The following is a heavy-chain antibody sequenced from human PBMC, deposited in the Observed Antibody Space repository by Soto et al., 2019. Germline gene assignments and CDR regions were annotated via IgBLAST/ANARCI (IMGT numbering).Heavy chain of an antibody. CDR1: SGSLSPYY. V-gene: IGHV4-4*07. J-gene: IGHJ4*02. CDR3: ARYSGGWQNYFDS. CDR2: IFSNENT. Sequence: ETLSLTCTVSSGSLSPYYWSWIRQPAGKGLEWIGRIFSNENTNYNPSLKSRVTMSMDTSKNQFSLILTSVTAADTAVYYCARYSGGWQNYFDSWGQGTLVTVS. D-gene: IGHD6-19*01.